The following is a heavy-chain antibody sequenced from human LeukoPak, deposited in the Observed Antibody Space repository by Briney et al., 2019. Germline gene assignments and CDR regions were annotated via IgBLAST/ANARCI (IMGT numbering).Heavy chain of an antibody. CDR2: IVVGSGNT. D-gene: IGHD1-1*01. Sequence: GASVKVSCKASGFTFTTSAVQWVRQARGQRLEWIGRIVVGSGNTDYAQKFQGRLTITRDISTSTAYMELSSLTSDDTAVYYCAAVPNANAWYWDDAFDIWGQGTMVTVSS. CDR1: GFTFTTSA. J-gene: IGHJ3*02. V-gene: IGHV1-58*01. CDR3: AAVPNANAWYWDDAFDI.